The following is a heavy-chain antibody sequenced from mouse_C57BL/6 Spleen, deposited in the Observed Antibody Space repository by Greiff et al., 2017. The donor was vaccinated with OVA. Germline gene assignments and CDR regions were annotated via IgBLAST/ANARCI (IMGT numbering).Heavy chain of an antibody. J-gene: IGHJ3*01. D-gene: IGHD2-3*01. CDR2: IRNKANGYTT. CDR3: ARSYDGYSPFAY. V-gene: IGHV7-3*01. CDR1: GFTFTDYY. Sequence: VKLVESGGGLVQPGGSLSLSCAASGFTFTDYYMSWVRQPPGKALEWLGFIRNKANGYTTEYSASVKGRFTISRDNSQSILYLQMNALRAEDSATYYCARSYDGYSPFAYWGQGTLVTVSA.